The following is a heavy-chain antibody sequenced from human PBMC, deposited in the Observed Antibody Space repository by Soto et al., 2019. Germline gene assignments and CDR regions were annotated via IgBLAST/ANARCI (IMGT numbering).Heavy chain of an antibody. CDR2: IIPIFGTA. D-gene: IGHD2-15*01. CDR1: GGTFSSYA. V-gene: IGHV1-69*13. J-gene: IGHJ5*02. CDR3: ARVPPPDCSGGSCYPYNWFGP. Sequence: SVKVSCKASGGTFSSYAISWVRQAPGQGLEWMGGIIPIFGTANYAQKFQGRVTITADESTSTAYMELSSLRSEDTAVYYCARVPPPDCSGGSCYPYNWFGPWGQGTLVTVSS.